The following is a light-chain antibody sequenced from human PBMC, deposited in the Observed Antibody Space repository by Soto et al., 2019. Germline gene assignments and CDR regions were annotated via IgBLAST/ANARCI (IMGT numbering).Light chain of an antibody. CDR1: QSVSSN. V-gene: IGKV3-11*01. CDR2: SAS. CDR3: QHRSNWPLT. Sequence: EIVLTQSPATLSVSPGERATLSCRASQSVSSNLAWYQQKPGQAPRLLIYSASNRVTGIPARFSGSGSGTDFTLTISSLEPEDFAVYYCQHRSNWPLTFGGGTKVDIK. J-gene: IGKJ4*01.